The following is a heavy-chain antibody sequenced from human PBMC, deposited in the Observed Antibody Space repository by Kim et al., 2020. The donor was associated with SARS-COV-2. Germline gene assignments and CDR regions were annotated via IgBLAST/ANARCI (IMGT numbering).Heavy chain of an antibody. CDR1: GGSFSGYY. CDR2: INHSGST. Sequence: SETLSLTCAVYGGSFSGYYWSWIRQPPGKGLEWIGEINHSGSTNYNPSLKSRVTISVDTSKNQFSLKLSSVTAADTAVYYCARGAPSTVTTLYYYYMDVWGKGTTVTVSS. D-gene: IGHD4-17*01. V-gene: IGHV4-34*01. J-gene: IGHJ6*03. CDR3: ARGAPSTVTTLYYYYMDV.